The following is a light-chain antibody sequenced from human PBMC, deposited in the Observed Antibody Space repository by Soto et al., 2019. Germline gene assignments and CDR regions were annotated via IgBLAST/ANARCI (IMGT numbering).Light chain of an antibody. CDR3: SSYTSSSTYV. V-gene: IGLV2-14*01. Sequence: QSALTQPASVSGSPGQSITISCTGTSSDVGGYNYVSWYQQHPRKAPKLMIYEVSNRPSGVSNRFSGSKSGNTASLTISGLQADDEADYYCSSYTSSSTYVFGTGTKLTVL. CDR1: SSDVGGYNY. CDR2: EVS. J-gene: IGLJ1*01.